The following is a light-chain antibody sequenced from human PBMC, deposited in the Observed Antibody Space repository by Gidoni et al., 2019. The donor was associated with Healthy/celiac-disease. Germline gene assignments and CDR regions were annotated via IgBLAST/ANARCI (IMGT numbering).Light chain of an antibody. V-gene: IGKV3-15*01. Sequence: EIVMTQSPATLSVSPGESATLSCRASQSVSSNLAWYQQKPGPAPRLLIYGASPRATGIPARFSGSWSGTEFTLTISSLQSEDFAVYYRQQYNNWPTFSPGTKVDIK. J-gene: IGKJ3*01. CDR2: GAS. CDR1: QSVSSN. CDR3: QQYNNWPT.